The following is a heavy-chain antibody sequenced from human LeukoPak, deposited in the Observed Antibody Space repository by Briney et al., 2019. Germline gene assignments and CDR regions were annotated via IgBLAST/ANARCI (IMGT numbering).Heavy chain of an antibody. V-gene: IGHV3-7*03. CDR3: ARGLPSGVDAFDI. CDR1: GFTFSDYY. J-gene: IGHJ3*02. CDR2: INRDGSEK. Sequence: GGSLRLSCAASGFTFSDYYMSWIRQAPGKGLEWVANINRDGSEKYYVDSVKGRFTISRDNAKNSLYLQMNSLGADDTAVYYCARGLPSGVDAFDIWGQGTMVTVSS. D-gene: IGHD5-12*01.